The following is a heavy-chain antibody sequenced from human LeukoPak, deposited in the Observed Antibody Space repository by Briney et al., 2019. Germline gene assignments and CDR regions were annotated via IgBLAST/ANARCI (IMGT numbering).Heavy chain of an antibody. V-gene: IGHV4-31*03. CDR1: GGSISSGGYY. CDR2: IYYSGST. Sequence: RASQTLSLTCTVSGGSISSGGYYWSWIRQHPGKGLEWIGYIYYSGSTYYNPSLKSRVTISVDTSKSQFSLKLSSVTAADTAVYYCARVGDTYYWYFDLWGRGTLVTVSS. J-gene: IGHJ2*01. D-gene: IGHD2/OR15-2a*01. CDR3: ARVGDTYYWYFDL.